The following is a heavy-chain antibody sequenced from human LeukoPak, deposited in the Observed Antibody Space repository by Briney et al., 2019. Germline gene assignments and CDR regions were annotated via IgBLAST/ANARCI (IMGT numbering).Heavy chain of an antibody. D-gene: IGHD1-26*01. CDR2: IYYSGST. Sequence: PSETLSLTCSVSGVAINVYYWSWIRQPPGKGLEWIGYIYYSGSTDYNPSLKSRVTISVDTSKNQFSLKLSSVTAADTALYYCARVGAPGSGSYHYWFDPWGQGTLVTVSS. CDR1: GVAINVYY. V-gene: IGHV4-59*01. CDR3: ARVGAPGSGSYHYWFDP. J-gene: IGHJ5*02.